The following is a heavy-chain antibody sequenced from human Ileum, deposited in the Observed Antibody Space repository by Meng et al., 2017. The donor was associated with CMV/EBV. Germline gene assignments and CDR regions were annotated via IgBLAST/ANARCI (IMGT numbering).Heavy chain of an antibody. CDR1: GGSVSSGTYY. CDR3: ARGARVYGMDV. CDR2: IYYSGST. J-gene: IGHJ6*02. Sequence: SETLSFTCSVSGGSVSSGTYYWSWIRQSPAKGLEWIGYIYYSGSTNYNPSLKSRVTILIDTSKKQFSLRLSSVTAADTAVYYCARGARVYGMDVWGQGTAVTVSS. V-gene: IGHV4-61*01.